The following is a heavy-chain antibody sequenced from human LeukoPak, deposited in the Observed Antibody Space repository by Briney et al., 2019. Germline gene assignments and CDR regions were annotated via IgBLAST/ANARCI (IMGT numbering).Heavy chain of an antibody. J-gene: IGHJ4*02. Sequence: SETLSLTCAVYGGSFSGYYWSWIRQPPGKGLEWIGEINHSGSTNYNPSLKSRVTISVDTSKNQFSLKLSSVTAADTAVYYCARVPYDGEFDYWGQGTLVTVSS. CDR1: GGSFSGYY. CDR3: ARVPYDGEFDY. CDR2: INHSGST. V-gene: IGHV4-34*01. D-gene: IGHD3-10*01.